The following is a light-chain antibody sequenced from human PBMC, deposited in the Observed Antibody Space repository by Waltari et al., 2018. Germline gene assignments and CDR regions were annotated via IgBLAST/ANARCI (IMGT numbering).Light chain of an antibody. J-gene: IGLJ2*01. Sequence: QSALTQPASVSGSPGQSITIPCTGTSSDVGGYNPVSWYQQHPGTAPKLMISDVSKRPSGISNRFSGSKSGNTASLTISGLQAEDEAHYYCSSYTTSFTLLFGGGTKLTVL. V-gene: IGLV2-14*03. CDR2: DVS. CDR1: SSDVGGYNP. CDR3: SSYTTSFTLL.